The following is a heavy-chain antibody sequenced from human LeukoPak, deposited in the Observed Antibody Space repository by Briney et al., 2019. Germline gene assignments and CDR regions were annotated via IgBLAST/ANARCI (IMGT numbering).Heavy chain of an antibody. D-gene: IGHD4-11*01. Sequence: PSETLSLTCAASGVSFSGYYWSWIRQSPEKGLEWIGEINHSTYPNYNPSLKSRVTISLGTPKTRFSLKLLSATAADTAVYYCARGRDDYTDYNWFEPGGQGTRVSVSS. J-gene: IGHJ5*02. CDR3: ARGRDDYTDYNWFEP. V-gene: IGHV4-34*01. CDR2: INHSTYP. CDR1: GVSFSGYY.